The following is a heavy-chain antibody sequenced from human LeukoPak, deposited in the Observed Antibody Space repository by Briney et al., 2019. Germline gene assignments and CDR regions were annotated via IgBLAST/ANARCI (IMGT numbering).Heavy chain of an antibody. D-gene: IGHD6-13*01. Sequence: PSETLSLTCTVSGGSISNTNYYWAWIRQPPGRGLEWIGSIYYTGTTFDNPSLKSRVTLSVDTPKNQFSLRLTSVTAADTAFYYCAREEYSSDWYGHDSWGQGTLVTVSS. CDR1: GGSISNTNYY. CDR3: AREEYSSDWYGHDS. CDR2: IYYTGTT. V-gene: IGHV4-39*07. J-gene: IGHJ4*02.